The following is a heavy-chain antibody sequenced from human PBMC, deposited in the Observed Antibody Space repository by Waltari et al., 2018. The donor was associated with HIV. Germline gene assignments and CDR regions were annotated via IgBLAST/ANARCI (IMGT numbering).Heavy chain of an antibody. CDR2: ITPNSGGT. D-gene: IGHD4-17*01. V-gene: IGHV1-2*02. CDR3: AREGGKSVYGEFGY. CDR1: GYTFTDHH. Sequence: QVQLVQSGAEVKKPGASVKVSCKASGYTFTDHHIHWIRQAPGQGFEWMGGITPNSGGTNYAPKLQGRVTLTRDTSISTAYMELTRLTSDDTAVYYCAREGGKSVYGEFGYWGQGTLVTVSS. J-gene: IGHJ4*02.